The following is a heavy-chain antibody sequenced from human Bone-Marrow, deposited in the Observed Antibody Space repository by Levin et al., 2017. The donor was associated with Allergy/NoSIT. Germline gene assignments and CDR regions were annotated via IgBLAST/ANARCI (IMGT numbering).Heavy chain of an antibody. CDR3: ARASFPDYTTSSVADY. Sequence: ASVKVSCKPSGYTFSDYYIHWVRQAPGQGLEWMGWINPHSGATTYAQKFQDRVTMTRDTSLSTVYMELSSLKSDDSAFYYCARASFPDYTTSSVADYWGQGTLVTVSS. CDR2: INPHSGAT. CDR1: GYTFSDYY. V-gene: IGHV1-2*02. D-gene: IGHD5-12*01. J-gene: IGHJ4*02.